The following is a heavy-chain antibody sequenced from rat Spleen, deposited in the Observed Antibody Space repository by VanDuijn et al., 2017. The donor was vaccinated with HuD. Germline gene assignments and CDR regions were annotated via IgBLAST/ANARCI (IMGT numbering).Heavy chain of an antibody. D-gene: IGHD1-3*01. CDR2: IKSAGST. CDR3: AKTTVAYYYIMDA. J-gene: IGHJ4*01. V-gene: IGHV3-3*01. Sequence: EVQLQESGPGLVKPSQSLSLTCSVTVYSITSSYRWNWIRKFPGNKLEWMGYIKSAGSTNYNPSLKSRISITRDTSKNQFFLQVNSVTTEDTATYYCAKTTVAYYYIMDAWGQGASVTVSS. CDR1: VYSITSSYR.